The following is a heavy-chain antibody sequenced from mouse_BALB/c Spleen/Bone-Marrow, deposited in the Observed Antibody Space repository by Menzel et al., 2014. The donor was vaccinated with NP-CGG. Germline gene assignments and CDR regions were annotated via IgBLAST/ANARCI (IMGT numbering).Heavy chain of an antibody. D-gene: IGHD2-4*01. CDR2: ISGDGRYT. V-gene: IGHV5-9-2*01. J-gene: IGHJ3*01. CDR3: ARHAYYDQTEVSFVY. CDR1: GFSFSNYG. Sequence: EVHLVESGGGLVKSGGSLKLSCAASGFSFSNYGMSWVRQTSEKRLEWVATISGDGRYTFYSDSVKGRFTISRDNAKNNLYLQLSSLRSEDTALYYCARHAYYDQTEVSFVYWGQGTLVTVSA.